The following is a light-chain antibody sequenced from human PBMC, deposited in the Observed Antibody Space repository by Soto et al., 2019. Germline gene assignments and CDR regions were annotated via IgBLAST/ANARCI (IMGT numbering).Light chain of an antibody. CDR2: LNSDGIH. J-gene: IGLJ3*02. V-gene: IGLV4-69*01. CDR3: QTWGTGIVV. Sequence: QPVLTQSPSASALLGASVKLTCTLSSGHSSYAIAWHQQQPEKGPRYLMKLNSDGIHSKGDGIPDRFSGSSSGAERYLTISSLQSDDEADYYCQTWGTGIVVFGGGTKLTVL. CDR1: SGHSSYA.